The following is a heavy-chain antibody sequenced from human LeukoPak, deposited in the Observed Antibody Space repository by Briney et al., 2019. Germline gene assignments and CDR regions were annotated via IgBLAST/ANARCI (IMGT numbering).Heavy chain of an antibody. J-gene: IGHJ4*02. Sequence: ASVKVSCKASGYTFTSYGISWVRQAPGQGLEWMGWISAYNGNTNYAQKLQGRVTMTTDTSTSTAYMELRSLRSDDTAVYYCARDLSSSWSLYFDYWGQGTLVTVSS. V-gene: IGHV1-18*01. CDR2: ISAYNGNT. CDR3: ARDLSSSWSLYFDY. D-gene: IGHD6-13*01. CDR1: GYTFTSYG.